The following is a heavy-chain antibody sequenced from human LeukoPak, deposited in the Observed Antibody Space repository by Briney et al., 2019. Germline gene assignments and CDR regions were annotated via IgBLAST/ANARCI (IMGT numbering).Heavy chain of an antibody. D-gene: IGHD5-12*01. J-gene: IGHJ4*02. CDR3: AKGSGYSGSPD. V-gene: IGHV3-23*01. Sequence: GGSLRLSCAASGFTFTSYTMSWVRQAPGKGLEWVSTISGSGGSTDYADSVKGRFTISRDNSKNTVYVQMNSLRAEDTAVYYCAKGSGYSGSPDWGQGTLVTVSA. CDR1: GFTFTSYT. CDR2: ISGSGGST.